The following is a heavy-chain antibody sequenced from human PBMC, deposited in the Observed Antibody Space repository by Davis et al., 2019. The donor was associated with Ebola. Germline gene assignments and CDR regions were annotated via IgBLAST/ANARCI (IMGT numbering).Heavy chain of an antibody. Sequence: GESLKISCVASEFTFRDYSMNWVRQAPGKGLEWVAIISSDGSNRFYADSVKGRFTISRDNSKNTLYLQMNSLRPEDTATYYCATDVDYGEYGWFDPWGQGTLVIVSS. V-gene: IGHV3-30*01. J-gene: IGHJ5*02. CDR1: EFTFRDYS. CDR3: ATDVDYGEYGWFDP. D-gene: IGHD4-17*01. CDR2: ISSDGSNR.